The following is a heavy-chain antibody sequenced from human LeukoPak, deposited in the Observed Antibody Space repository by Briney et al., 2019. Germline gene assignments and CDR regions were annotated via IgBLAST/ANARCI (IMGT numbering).Heavy chain of an antibody. D-gene: IGHD1-26*01. Sequence: GGSLRLSCVASGFTFDDYGMNWVRQAPGKGLEWVSGISGSGGSTYYADSVGRFSISRDNSNNTLYLQLTSLRADDTAVYYCAKEGRGMGAATMVYWGQGTLVTVSS. CDR1: GFTFDDYG. CDR3: AKEGRGMGAATMVY. CDR2: ISGSGGST. V-gene: IGHV3-23*01. J-gene: IGHJ4*02.